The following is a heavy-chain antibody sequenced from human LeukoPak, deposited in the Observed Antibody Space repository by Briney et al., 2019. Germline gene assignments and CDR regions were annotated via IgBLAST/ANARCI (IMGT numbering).Heavy chain of an antibody. D-gene: IGHD6-6*01. CDR2: ISSSSSYI. Sequence: PGGSLRLSCAASGFTFSSYSMNWVRQAPGKGLEWVSSISSSSSYIYYADSVKGRFTISRDNAKNSLYLRMNSLRAEDTAVYYCAREEYSSYYYYGMDVWGQGTTVTVSS. CDR3: AREEYSSYYYYGMDV. J-gene: IGHJ6*02. CDR1: GFTFSSYS. V-gene: IGHV3-21*01.